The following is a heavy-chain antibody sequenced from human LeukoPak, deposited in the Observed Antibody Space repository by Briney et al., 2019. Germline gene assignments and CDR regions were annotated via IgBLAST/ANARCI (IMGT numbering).Heavy chain of an antibody. V-gene: IGHV3-21*01. Sequence: PGGSLRLSCAASGFTFSSYSMNWVRQAPGKGLEWVSSISSSSSYIYYADSVKGRFTISRDNAKNSLYLQMNSLRAEDTAVYYCARVPAPAGHGEFDYWGQGTLVTVSS. CDR2: ISSSSSYI. CDR3: ARVPAPAGHGEFDY. CDR1: GFTFSSYS. J-gene: IGHJ4*02. D-gene: IGHD6-13*01.